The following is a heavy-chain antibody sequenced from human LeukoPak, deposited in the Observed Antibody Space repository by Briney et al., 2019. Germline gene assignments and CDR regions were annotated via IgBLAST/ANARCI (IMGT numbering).Heavy chain of an antibody. D-gene: IGHD6-13*01. J-gene: IGHJ4*02. V-gene: IGHV1-2*02. CDR3: ARDLGPEIIAAAAGLYYFDY. Sequence: ASVKVSCKASGYTFTGYYMHWVRQAPGQGLEWMGWINPNSGGTNYAQKFQGRVTMTRDTSMSTAYMELSRLRSDDTAVYYCARDLGPEIIAAAAGLYYFDYWGQGTLVTVSS. CDR2: INPNSGGT. CDR1: GYTFTGYY.